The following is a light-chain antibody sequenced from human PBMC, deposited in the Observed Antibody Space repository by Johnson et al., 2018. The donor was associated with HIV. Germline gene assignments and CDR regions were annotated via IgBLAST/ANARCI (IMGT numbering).Light chain of an antibody. Sequence: QSVLTQPPSASGTPGQRVTISCSGNSSNIGSNTVNWYQQLPGTAPKLLIYSNNQRPSGVPDRFSGSKSGTSASLAISGLQSEAEADYYCAVWDDSRNYVFGTGTKVTVL. CDR2: SNN. CDR3: AVWDDSRNYV. CDR1: SSNIGSNT. J-gene: IGLJ1*01. V-gene: IGLV1-44*01.